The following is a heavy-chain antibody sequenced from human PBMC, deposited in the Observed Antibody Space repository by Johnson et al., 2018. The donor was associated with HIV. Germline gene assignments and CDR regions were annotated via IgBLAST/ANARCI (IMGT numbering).Heavy chain of an antibody. CDR1: GFTFSSYG. CDR3: ARAGYGGNTDAFDI. CDR2: INWNGGST. V-gene: IGHV3-20*04. J-gene: IGHJ3*02. Sequence: VPLMESGGGVVPPGRSLRLSCAASGFTFSSYGMSWVRQAPGKGLEWVSGINWNGGSTGYGDSVKGRFTISRDNAKNSLYLHMNSLRVEDTALYYCARAGYGGNTDAFDIWGQGTMVTVSS. D-gene: IGHD4-23*01.